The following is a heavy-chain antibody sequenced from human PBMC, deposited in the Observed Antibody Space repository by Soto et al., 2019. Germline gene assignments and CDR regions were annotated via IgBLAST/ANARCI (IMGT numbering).Heavy chain of an antibody. Sequence: QVQLLQSGAEVKKPGASVKVSCKASGYTFNEYYMHWVRQAPGQGHEWMGWINPRSGGTNYVQKFEGRVTMTRDTSISTAYLELTRLRSDDTAVFYCVRSALGYCSGMSCQGAYYFDLWGRGTQVTVSS. CDR2: INPRSGGT. J-gene: IGHJ2*01. CDR3: VRSALGYCSGMSCQGAYYFDL. V-gene: IGHV1-2*02. CDR1: GYTFNEYY. D-gene: IGHD2-2*01.